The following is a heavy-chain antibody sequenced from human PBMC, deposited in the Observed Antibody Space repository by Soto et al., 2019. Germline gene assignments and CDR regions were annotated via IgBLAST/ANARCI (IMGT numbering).Heavy chain of an antibody. J-gene: IGHJ5*02. CDR3: ARETEYSSSDEVRWFDP. D-gene: IGHD6-6*01. CDR2: TNSDGSRT. CDR1: GFTFSIYW. V-gene: IGHV3-74*01. Sequence: EVQLVESGGGLVQPGGSLRLSCAASGFTFSIYWMHWVRQAPGKGLVWVSRTNSDGSRTSYADSVKGRFTISRYNAKNTLYLQRNSLRAEDTAGYYCARETEYSSSDEVRWFDPWGKGTLVTVSS.